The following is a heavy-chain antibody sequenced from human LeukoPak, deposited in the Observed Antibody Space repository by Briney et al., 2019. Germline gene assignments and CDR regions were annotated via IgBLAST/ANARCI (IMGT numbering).Heavy chain of an antibody. CDR3: ARGRGSSWYFFGLGFDP. CDR2: IYHSGST. V-gene: IGHV4-30-2*01. J-gene: IGHJ5*02. D-gene: IGHD6-13*01. Sequence: SETLSLTCAVSGGSISSGGYSWSWIRQPPGKGLEWIGYIYHSGSTYYNPSLKSRVTISIDTSKNQFSLKLSSVTAADTAVYYCARGRGSSWYFFGLGFDPWGQGTLVTVSS. CDR1: GGSISSGGYS.